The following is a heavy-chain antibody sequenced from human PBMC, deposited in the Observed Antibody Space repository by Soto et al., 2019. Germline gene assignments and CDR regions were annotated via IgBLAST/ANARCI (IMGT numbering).Heavy chain of an antibody. Sequence: QVQLVQSGAEVKKPGASVNVSCKASGYTFTSYAISWVRQAPGQGLEWMGWISAYNGNTNYPQKLQGRVTMTTDTSTSTAYMLPRSLSSDVTALYYCASDAPPADYWGQGTLVTVSS. CDR2: ISAYNGNT. V-gene: IGHV1-18*01. CDR1: GYTFTSYA. CDR3: ASDAPPADY. J-gene: IGHJ4*02.